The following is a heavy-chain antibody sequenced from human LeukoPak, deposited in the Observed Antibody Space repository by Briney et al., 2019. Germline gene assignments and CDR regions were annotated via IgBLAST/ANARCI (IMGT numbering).Heavy chain of an antibody. CDR3: ASPIEYSSSSGGMDV. CDR1: GFTFSSYG. V-gene: IGHV3-33*01. J-gene: IGHJ6*02. Sequence: PGGSLRLSCAASGFTFSSYGMHWVRQAPGKGLEWVAVIWYDGSNKYYADSVKGRFTISRDNSKNTLYLQMNSLRAEDTAVYYCASPIEYSSSSGGMDVWGQGTTVTVSS. D-gene: IGHD6-6*01. CDR2: IWYDGSNK.